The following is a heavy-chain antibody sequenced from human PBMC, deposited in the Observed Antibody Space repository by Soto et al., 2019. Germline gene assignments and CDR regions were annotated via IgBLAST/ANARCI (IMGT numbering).Heavy chain of an antibody. J-gene: IGHJ4*02. Sequence: SETLSLTCSIYSGSFSGYYWSWIRQPPGKGLEWIGEISQSGNTNYSPSLKSRVSISIDTSKKQFSLNLASVSAADTAVYYCARAPKVSGSSQTRPDFWGQGTLVTVPS. D-gene: IGHD6-6*01. CDR3: ARAPKVSGSSQTRPDF. CDR2: ISQSGNT. CDR1: SGSFSGYY. V-gene: IGHV4-34*01.